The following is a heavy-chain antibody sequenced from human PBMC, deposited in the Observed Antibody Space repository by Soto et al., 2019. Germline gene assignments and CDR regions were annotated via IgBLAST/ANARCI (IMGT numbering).Heavy chain of an antibody. CDR3: ARRGGIAARPRGYYGMDV. CDR2: ISAYNGNT. CDR1: GYTFTSYG. V-gene: IGHV1-18*04. J-gene: IGHJ6*02. Sequence: QVQLVQSGAEVKKPGASVKVSCKASGYTFTSYGISWVRQAPGQGLEWMGWISAYNGNTNYAQKLQGRVTMTTDTSTSTAYKELRSLRSDDTAVYYCARRGGIAARPRGYYGMDVWGQGTTVTVSS. D-gene: IGHD6-6*01.